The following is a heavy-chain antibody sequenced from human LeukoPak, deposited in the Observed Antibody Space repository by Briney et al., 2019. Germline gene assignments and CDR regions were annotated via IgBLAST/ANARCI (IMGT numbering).Heavy chain of an antibody. D-gene: IGHD6-13*01. Sequence: GGSLRLSCAASGFTFSAYAMSWVRQAPGKGLEWVSVIYSGGSTYYADSVKGRFTISRDNSKNTLYLQMNSLRAEDTAVYYCARAYSSSLRGFDYWGQGTLVTVSS. CDR1: GFTFSAYA. CDR2: IYSGGST. J-gene: IGHJ4*02. V-gene: IGHV3-53*01. CDR3: ARAYSSSLRGFDY.